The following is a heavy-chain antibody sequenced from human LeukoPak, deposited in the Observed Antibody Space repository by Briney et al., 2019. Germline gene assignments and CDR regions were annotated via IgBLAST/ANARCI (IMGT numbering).Heavy chain of an antibody. CDR1: GYTFTSYY. J-gene: IGHJ4*02. V-gene: IGHV1-46*01. D-gene: IGHD3-16*01. CDR2: INPSGGST. Sequence: SGGSLRLSCAASGYTFTSYYMHWVRQAPGQGLEWMGIINPSGGSTSYAQKFQGRVTMTRDTSTSTVYMELSSLRSEDTAVYYCARDYDYVWGSSYYFDYWGQGTLVTVSS. CDR3: ARDYDYVWGSSYYFDY.